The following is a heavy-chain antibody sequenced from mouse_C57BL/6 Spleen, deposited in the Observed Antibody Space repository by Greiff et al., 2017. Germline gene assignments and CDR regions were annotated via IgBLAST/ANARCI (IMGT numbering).Heavy chain of an antibody. CDR2: IYPGSGST. Sequence: QVQLQQPGAELVKPGASVKMSCKASGYTFTSYWITWVKQRPGQGLEWIGDIYPGSGSTNYNEKFKSKATLTVDTSSSTAYMQLSSLTSEDSAVYYCARETYYCGSRYYFDYWGQGTTLTVSS. V-gene: IGHV1-55*01. CDR1: GYTFTSYW. D-gene: IGHD1-1*01. CDR3: ARETYYCGSRYYFDY. J-gene: IGHJ2*01.